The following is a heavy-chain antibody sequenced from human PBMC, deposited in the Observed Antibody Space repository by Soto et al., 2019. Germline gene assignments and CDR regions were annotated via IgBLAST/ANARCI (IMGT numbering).Heavy chain of an antibody. CDR2: IYYTGST. J-gene: IGHJ1*01. D-gene: IGHD2-8*01. Sequence: PSKTVSLTCAVYDGSGNGYSWSWVRHRPGKDPEYIGYIYYTGSTYYNPSLKSRVIISVDTSKNQFSLKLSAVTAAHTAVYYCVCTVPVKPRDHLTYSGQPT. V-gene: IGHV4-30-4*01. CDR3: VCTVPVKPRDHLTY. CDR1: DGSGNGYS.